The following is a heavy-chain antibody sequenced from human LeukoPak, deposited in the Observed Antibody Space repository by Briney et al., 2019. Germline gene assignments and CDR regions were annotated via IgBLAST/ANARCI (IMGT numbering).Heavy chain of an antibody. V-gene: IGHV3-11*01. CDR2: ISTRDNTI. CDR1: GFTFSDYY. D-gene: IGHD4-23*01. J-gene: IGHJ4*02. Sequence: GGSLRLSCTASGFTFSDYYMSWIRQTPGKGLEWLSYISTRDNTIQYADSVKGRFTISRDNANNSVFLQMNNLRAEDSAIYYCARGARWAYYFDYWGQGSLVTVSS. CDR3: ARGARWAYYFDY.